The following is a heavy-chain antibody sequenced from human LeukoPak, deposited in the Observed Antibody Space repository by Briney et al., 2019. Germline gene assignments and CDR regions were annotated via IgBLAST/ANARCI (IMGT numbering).Heavy chain of an antibody. J-gene: IGHJ5*02. CDR2: IYHSGST. CDR1: GGSISSSNW. D-gene: IGHD3-16*01. V-gene: IGHV4-4*02. CDR3: ARFTPQGYGWGGYNRFDP. Sequence: KPSETLSLTCAVSGGSISSSNWWSWVRQPPGKGLEWIGEIYHSGSTNYNPSLKSRFTISLDKSKNQFSLKLSSVTAADTAVYYCARFTPQGYGWGGYNRFDPWGQGTLVTVSS.